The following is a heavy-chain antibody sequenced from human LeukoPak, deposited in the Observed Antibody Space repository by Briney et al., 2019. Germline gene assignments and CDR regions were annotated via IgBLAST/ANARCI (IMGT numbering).Heavy chain of an antibody. CDR1: GFTFSNYW. Sequence: GGSLRLSCAASGFTFSNYWMHWVRQAPGKGLVWVSRINSDGSSTTYADSVKGRFTISRDNSKNTLYLEMNSLRADDTAVYYCAKDQRGVKTGSYFFDYWGQGTLVTVSS. J-gene: IGHJ4*02. V-gene: IGHV3-74*01. D-gene: IGHD1-26*01. CDR3: AKDQRGVKTGSYFFDY. CDR2: INSDGSST.